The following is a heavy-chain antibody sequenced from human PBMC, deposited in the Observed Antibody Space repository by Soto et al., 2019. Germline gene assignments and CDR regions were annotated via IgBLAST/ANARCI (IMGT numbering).Heavy chain of an antibody. CDR3: ARGAMANFDY. CDR1: GGTFGSQG. J-gene: IGHJ4*02. V-gene: IGHV1-69*13. Sequence: SVKVSCKASGGTFGSQGIAWVRQAPGQGLEWMGGFIAMLGTPTYAKKVQGRATMSADESLTSSYLELRSLRSEDTGVYFCARGAMANFDYSGQGTVVTVSS. CDR2: FIAMLGTP. D-gene: IGHD5-18*01.